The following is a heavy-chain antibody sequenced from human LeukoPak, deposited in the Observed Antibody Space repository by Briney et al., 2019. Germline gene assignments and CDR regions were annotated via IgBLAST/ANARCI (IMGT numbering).Heavy chain of an antibody. Sequence: ASVKVSCKASGYTFTGYYIHWVRQAPGQGVEGMGWVNPNSGGTNYAQKLQGRVPMTRDKSISTAYMELSRMRSDDTAVYYCARDEDYYDSSGYYAGYFDYWRQGTLVTVSS. J-gene: IGHJ4*02. CDR1: GYTFTGYY. V-gene: IGHV1-2*02. CDR2: VNPNSGGT. CDR3: ARDEDYYDSSGYYAGYFDY. D-gene: IGHD3-22*01.